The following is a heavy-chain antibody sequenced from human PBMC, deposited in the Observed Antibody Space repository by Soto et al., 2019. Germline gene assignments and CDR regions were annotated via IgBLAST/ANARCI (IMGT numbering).Heavy chain of an antibody. V-gene: IGHV3-48*03. CDR2: ISSSGSTI. J-gene: IGHJ6*02. CDR1: GFTFSSYE. CDR3: ASPVLRYFDWLHWHYGMEV. Sequence: GGSLRLSCAASGFTFSSYEMNWVRQAPGKGLEWVSYISSSGSTIYYADSVKGRFTISRDNAKKSLYLQMNNLRAEDTAVYSFASPVLRYFDWLHWHYGMEVWGQRTTVTAAS. D-gene: IGHD3-9*01.